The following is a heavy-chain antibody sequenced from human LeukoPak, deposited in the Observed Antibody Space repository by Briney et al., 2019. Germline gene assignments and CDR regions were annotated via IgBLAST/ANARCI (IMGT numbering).Heavy chain of an antibody. D-gene: IGHD3-22*01. CDR1: GGSISSGSYY. Sequence: KPSETLSLTCTVSGGSISSGSYYWSWIRQPAGNGLEWIGRIYTSESTNYNPSLKSRVTISVDTSKNQFSLKLSSVTAADTAVYYCARVTTGGYYDCWGQGTLVTVSS. V-gene: IGHV4-61*02. J-gene: IGHJ4*02. CDR2: IYTSEST. CDR3: ARVTTGGYYDC.